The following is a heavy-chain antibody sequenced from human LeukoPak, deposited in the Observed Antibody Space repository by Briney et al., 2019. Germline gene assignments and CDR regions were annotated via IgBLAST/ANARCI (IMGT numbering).Heavy chain of an antibody. J-gene: IGHJ1*01. D-gene: IGHD6-13*01. CDR2: ISYDGSKE. CDR1: GFTFSSYA. V-gene: IGHV3-30-3*01. Sequence: GSLRLSCSTSGFTFSSYAMLWVRQAPGKGLEWVAVISYDGSKEYFADSVRGRFTISRDNSKSTLYLQMNSLRAEDTAVYYCAKESGSRSYGAYFPHWGQGTLVTVSS. CDR3: AKESGSRSYGAYFPH.